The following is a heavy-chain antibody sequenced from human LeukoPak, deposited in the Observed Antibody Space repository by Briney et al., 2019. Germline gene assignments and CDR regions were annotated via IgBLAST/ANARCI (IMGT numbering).Heavy chain of an antibody. D-gene: IGHD3-10*01. CDR3: GPSLWLGGLDY. J-gene: IGHJ4*02. CDR2: ISWNSGSI. V-gene: IGHV3-9*01. Sequence: PGRSLRLSCAASGFTFDDYAMHWVRQAPGKGLEWVSGISWNSGSIGYADSVKGRFTISRDNAKNSLYLQMNSLRAEDTAVYYCGPSLWLGGLDYWGQGTLVTVSS. CDR1: GFTFDDYA.